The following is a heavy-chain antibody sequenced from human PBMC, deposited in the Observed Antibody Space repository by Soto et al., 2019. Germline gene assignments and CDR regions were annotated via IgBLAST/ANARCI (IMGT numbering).Heavy chain of an antibody. D-gene: IGHD2-15*01. Sequence: QITLKESGPTLVKPTQTLTLTCTFSGFSLSTSGVGVGWIRQPPGKALEWLALIYWDDDKRYSPSLKSRLTITKDTSKNQVVLTMTNMDPVDTATYYCAHREMVVAATPVFDYWGQGTLVTVSS. V-gene: IGHV2-5*02. CDR3: AHREMVVAATPVFDY. CDR1: GFSLSTSGVG. CDR2: IYWDDDK. J-gene: IGHJ4*02.